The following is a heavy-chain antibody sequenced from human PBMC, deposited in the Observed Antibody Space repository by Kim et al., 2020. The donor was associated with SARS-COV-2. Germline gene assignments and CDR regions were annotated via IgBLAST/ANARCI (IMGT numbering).Heavy chain of an antibody. CDR3: ARLPDKDDGSSWGYFDY. D-gene: IGHD6-13*01. CDR1: GGSISSSSYY. V-gene: IGHV4-39*01. Sequence: SETLSLTCTVSGGSISSSSYYWGWIRQPPGKGLEWIGSIYYSGSTYYNPSLKSRVTISVDTSKNQFSLKLSSVTAADTAVYYCARLPDKDDGSSWGYFDYWGQGTLVTVSS. CDR2: IYYSGST. J-gene: IGHJ4*02.